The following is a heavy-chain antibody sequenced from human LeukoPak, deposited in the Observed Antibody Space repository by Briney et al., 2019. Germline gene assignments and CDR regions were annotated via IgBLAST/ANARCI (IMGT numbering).Heavy chain of an antibody. V-gene: IGHV1-69*05. D-gene: IGHD6-13*01. J-gene: IGHJ4*02. CDR1: GGTFSSYA. CDR2: IIPIFGTA. CDR3: AIEWGPAAAPFDY. Sequence: ASVKVSCKASGGTFSSYAISWVRQAPGQGLEWMGRIIPIFGTANYAQKFQGRVTVTTDESTSTAYMELSSLRSEDTAVYYCAIEWGPAAAPFDYWGQGTLVTVSS.